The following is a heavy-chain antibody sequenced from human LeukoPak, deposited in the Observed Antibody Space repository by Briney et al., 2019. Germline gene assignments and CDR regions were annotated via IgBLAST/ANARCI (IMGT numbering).Heavy chain of an antibody. CDR1: GFTFSRYW. V-gene: IGHV3-74*01. J-gene: IGHJ4*02. D-gene: IGHD5-24*01. Sequence: PGGSLRLSCAASGFTFSRYWMHWVRQAPGKGLVWVSRINDDGSGTSYADSVKGRFTISRDNAKNTLYLQMNSLRAEDTTVYYCARGRPGYYFDYWGQGTLVTVSS. CDR3: ARGRPGYYFDY. CDR2: INDDGSGT.